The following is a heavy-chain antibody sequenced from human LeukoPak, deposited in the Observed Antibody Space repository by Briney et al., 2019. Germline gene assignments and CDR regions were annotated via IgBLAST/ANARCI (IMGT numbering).Heavy chain of an antibody. CDR3: ARVGGDPIYYYGMDV. D-gene: IGHD2-21*01. V-gene: IGHV1-18*01. CDR2: ISAYNGNT. CDR1: GYTFTSYG. Sequence: PGASVKVSCKASGYTFTSYGISWVRQAPGQRPEWMGWISAYNGNTNYAQKLQGRVTMTTDTSTSTAYMELRSLRSDDTAVYYCARVGGDPIYYYGMDVWAKGPRSPSP. J-gene: IGHJ6*02.